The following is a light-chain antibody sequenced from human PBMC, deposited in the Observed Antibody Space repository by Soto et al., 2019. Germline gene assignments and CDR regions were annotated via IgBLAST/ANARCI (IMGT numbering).Light chain of an antibody. Sequence: QSVLTQTPSVSAAPGQKVTISCSGSSSNIGNNYVSWYQQLPGTAPKLLIYENNKRPSGIPDRFSGSKSGTSATLGITGPQAGNEADYYCGTWDSSVSAGVFGGGTKVTVL. CDR1: SSNIGNNY. CDR3: GTWDSSVSAGV. CDR2: ENN. V-gene: IGLV1-51*02. J-gene: IGLJ3*02.